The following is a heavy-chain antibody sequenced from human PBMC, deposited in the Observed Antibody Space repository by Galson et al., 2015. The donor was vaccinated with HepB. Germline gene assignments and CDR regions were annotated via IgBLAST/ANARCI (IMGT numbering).Heavy chain of an antibody. CDR1: GDTFSNYA. J-gene: IGHJ5*02. CDR3: ARGPDIVVLNWFDP. D-gene: IGHD2-15*01. V-gene: IGHV1-69*13. Sequence: SVKVSCKASGDTFSNYAISWVRQAPGQGLEWMGGIIPIFATPKYAQKFQGRVTITADQSTNTAYVELNSLRSDDTAVYYCARGPDIVVLNWFDPWGQGTLVTVSS. CDR2: IIPIFATP.